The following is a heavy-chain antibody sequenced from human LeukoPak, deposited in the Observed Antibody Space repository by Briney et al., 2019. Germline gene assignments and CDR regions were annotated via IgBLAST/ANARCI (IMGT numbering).Heavy chain of an antibody. CDR1: GGSISSSAYF. Sequence: PAETLSLTCTASGGSISSSAYFWVWLRQPPGKGLEWIGSISYSGPTYYNPSLKSRVTISVDTSNNQFSLRVSSVTAADTAVYYCARSNSGSYYRFDHWGQGTLVTVPS. CDR2: ISYSGPT. V-gene: IGHV4-39*01. D-gene: IGHD3-10*01. CDR3: ARSNSGSYYRFDH. J-gene: IGHJ4*02.